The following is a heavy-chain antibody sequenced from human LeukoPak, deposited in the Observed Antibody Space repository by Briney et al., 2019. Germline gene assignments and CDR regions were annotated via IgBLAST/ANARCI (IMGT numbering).Heavy chain of an antibody. CDR3: AKYSSGWYVGIDY. CDR1: GYTFNSYA. CDR2: ISGSGGST. D-gene: IGHD6-19*01. J-gene: IGHJ4*02. V-gene: IGHV3-23*01. Sequence: GGSLRLSCAASGYTFNSYAMNWVREAPGKGLEWVSAISGSGGSTYYADSVKGRFTISRDNSKNTLYLQMNSLRAEDTAVYYCAKYSSGWYVGIDYWGQGTLVTVSS.